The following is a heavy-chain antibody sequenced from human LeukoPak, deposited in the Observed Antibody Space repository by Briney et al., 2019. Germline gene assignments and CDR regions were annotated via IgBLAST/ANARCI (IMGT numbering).Heavy chain of an antibody. CDR1: GFTFSSYS. V-gene: IGHV3-21*01. CDR3: ARDLVSGTMGY. Sequence: GGSLRLSCAASGFTFSSYSMNWVRQAPGKGLEWVSSISSSSSYIYYADSVKGRFTISRDNAKNSLYLQMNSLRAEGTAVYYWARDLVSGTMGYWGQGTLGTVSS. J-gene: IGHJ4*01. D-gene: IGHD3-10*01. CDR2: ISSSSSYI.